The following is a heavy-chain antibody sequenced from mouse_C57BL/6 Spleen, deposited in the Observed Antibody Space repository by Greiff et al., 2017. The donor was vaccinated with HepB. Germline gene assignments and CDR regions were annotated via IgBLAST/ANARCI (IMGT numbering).Heavy chain of an antibody. J-gene: IGHJ2*01. Sequence: QVQLQQPGAELVMPGSSVKLSCKASGYTFTSYWMHWVKQRPIQGLEWIGNIDPSDSETHYNQKFKDKATLTVDKSSSTAYMQLSSLTSEDSAVYYCARWENYRSTLDYWGQGTTLTVSS. CDR2: IDPSDSET. D-gene: IGHD1-1*01. CDR3: ARWENYRSTLDY. CDR1: GYTFTSYW. V-gene: IGHV1-52*01.